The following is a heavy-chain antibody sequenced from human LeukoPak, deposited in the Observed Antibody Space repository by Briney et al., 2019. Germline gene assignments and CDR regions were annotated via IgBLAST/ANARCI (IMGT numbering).Heavy chain of an antibody. V-gene: IGHV3-74*01. Sequence: PGGSLRLSCAASGFTFTTYWMHWVRQVPGKGLVWVARIKGDGSSTRHADSMKGRFTISRDNAKNTLYLQMNSLRDEDTAVYYCARALYYDFWSGYSSWGQGTLVTVSS. CDR2: IKGDGSST. CDR1: GFTFTTYW. CDR3: ARALYYDFWSGYSS. D-gene: IGHD3-3*01. J-gene: IGHJ4*02.